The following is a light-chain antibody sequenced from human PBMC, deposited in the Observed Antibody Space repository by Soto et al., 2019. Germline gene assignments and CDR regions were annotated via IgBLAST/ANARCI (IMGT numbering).Light chain of an antibody. V-gene: IGLV2-8*01. J-gene: IGLJ3*02. Sequence: QSALTQPPSASGSPGQSVTISCTGTISDIGGYNYVSWYQQYPGKAPKLMIYEVSKRPSGVPDRFSGSKSGNTASLTVSGLQTEDEADYYCSSHAAGGVFGGGTKLTVL. CDR1: ISDIGGYNY. CDR3: SSHAAGGV. CDR2: EVS.